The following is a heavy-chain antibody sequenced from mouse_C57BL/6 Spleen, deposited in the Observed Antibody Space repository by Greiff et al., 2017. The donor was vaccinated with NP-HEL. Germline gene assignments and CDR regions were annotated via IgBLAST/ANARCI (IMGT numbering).Heavy chain of an antibody. CDR2: IHPNSGST. CDR3: ARGSYYDSSYFFDY. Sequence: VQLQQPGAELVKPGASVKLSCKASGYTFTSYWMHWVKQRPGQGLEWIGMIHPNSGSTNYNEKFKSKATLTVDKSSSTAYMQLSSLTSEDSAVYYCARGSYYDSSYFFDYWGQGTTLTVSS. J-gene: IGHJ2*01. D-gene: IGHD1-1*01. CDR1: GYTFTSYW. V-gene: IGHV1-64*01.